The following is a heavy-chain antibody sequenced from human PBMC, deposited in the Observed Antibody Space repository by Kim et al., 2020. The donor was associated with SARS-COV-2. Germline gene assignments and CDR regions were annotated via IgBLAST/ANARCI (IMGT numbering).Heavy chain of an antibody. CDR2: ISYDGSNK. V-gene: IGHV3-30*18. D-gene: IGHD3-10*01. CDR1: GFTFSSYG. J-gene: IGHJ6*02. Sequence: GGSLRLSCAASGFTFSSYGMHWVRQAPGKGLEWVAVISYDGSNKYYADSVKGRFTISRDNSKNTLYLQMNSLRAEDTAVYYCAKGQPRSNYYGSGSSYYYYYGMDVWGQGTTVTVSS. CDR3: AKGQPRSNYYGSGSSYYYYYGMDV.